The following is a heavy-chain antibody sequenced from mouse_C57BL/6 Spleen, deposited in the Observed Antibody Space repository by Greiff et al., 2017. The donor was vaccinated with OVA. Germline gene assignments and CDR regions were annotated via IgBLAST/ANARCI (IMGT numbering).Heavy chain of an antibody. Sequence: QVQLKESGAELVRPGASVTLSCKASGYTFTDYEMHWVKQTPVHGLEWIGAIDPETGGTAYNQKFKGKAILTADKSSSSAYMELRSLTSDDAAVDYCTRYLAYGDFDDWGQGTTLTVSS. CDR2: IDPETGGT. D-gene: IGHD1-1*01. V-gene: IGHV1-15*01. CDR1: GYTFTDYE. J-gene: IGHJ2*01. CDR3: TRYLAYGDFDD.